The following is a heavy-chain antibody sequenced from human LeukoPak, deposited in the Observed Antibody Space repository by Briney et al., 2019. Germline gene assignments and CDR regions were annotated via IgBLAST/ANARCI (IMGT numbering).Heavy chain of an antibody. V-gene: IGHV1-46*01. CDR3: ARSGDCGGDCYSDYYYYMDV. D-gene: IGHD2-21*02. CDR1: GYTFTSYY. J-gene: IGHJ6*03. CDR2: INPSGGST. Sequence: GASVKLSCKASGYTFTSYYMRWVRQAPGQGLEWMGIINPSGGSTSYAQKFQGRVTMTRDMSTSTVYMELSSLRSEDTAVYYCARSGDCGGDCYSDYYYYMDVWGKGTTVTVSS.